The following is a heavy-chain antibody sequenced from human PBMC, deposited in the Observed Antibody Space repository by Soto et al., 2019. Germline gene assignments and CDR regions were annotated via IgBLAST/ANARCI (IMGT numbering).Heavy chain of an antibody. J-gene: IGHJ3*02. D-gene: IGHD6-6*01. V-gene: IGHV4-31*03. CDR1: GGSISSGGYY. CDR3: ARDRRQLARWGLYAFDI. CDR2: IYYSGST. Sequence: SETLSLTCTVSGGSISSGGYYWSWIRQHPGKGLEWIGYIYYSGSTYYNPSLKSRVTISVDTSKNQFSLKLSSVTAADTAVYYCARDRRQLARWGLYAFDIWGQGTMVTVPS.